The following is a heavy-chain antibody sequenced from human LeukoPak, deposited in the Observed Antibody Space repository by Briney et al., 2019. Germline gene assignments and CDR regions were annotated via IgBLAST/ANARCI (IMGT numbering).Heavy chain of an antibody. CDR2: IWYDGSNK. Sequence: GGSLRLSCAASGFTFSGYGMHWVRQAPGKGLEWVGVIWYDGSNKYYADSVKGRFTTSRDNSKNTLYLQMNTLRAEDTAVYYCAREQWAADDALDIWGQGTMVIVSS. CDR3: AREQWAADDALDI. CDR1: GFTFSGYG. V-gene: IGHV3-33*01. D-gene: IGHD6-13*01. J-gene: IGHJ3*02.